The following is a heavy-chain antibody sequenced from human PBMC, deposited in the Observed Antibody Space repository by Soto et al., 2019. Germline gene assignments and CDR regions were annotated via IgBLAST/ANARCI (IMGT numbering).Heavy chain of an antibody. Sequence: QVQLVQSGAEVKKPGASVKVSCKASGYTFTGYYMHWVRQAPGPGLEWMGWINPNSGGTNYAQKFQGWVTMTRDTSISTAYMELSRLRSDDTAVYYCARVEGGSGSYYPLDPWGQGTLVTVSS. CDR2: INPNSGGT. CDR3: ARVEGGSGSYYPLDP. CDR1: GYTFTGYY. J-gene: IGHJ5*02. D-gene: IGHD3-10*01. V-gene: IGHV1-2*04.